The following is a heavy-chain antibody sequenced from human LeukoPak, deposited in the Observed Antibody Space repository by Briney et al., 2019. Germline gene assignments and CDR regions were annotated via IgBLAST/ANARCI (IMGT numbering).Heavy chain of an antibody. CDR3: ARDLRVTTYYYYYMDV. CDR2: ISAYNGNT. D-gene: IGHD4-17*01. CDR1: GYTFTSYG. J-gene: IGHJ6*03. V-gene: IGHV1-18*01. Sequence: ASVKVSCKASGYTFTSYGISWVRQAPGQGLEWMGWISAYNGNTNYAQKLQGRVTMTTDTSTSTAYMELRSLRSDDTAVYYCARDLRVTTYYYYYMDVWGKGTTVTVSS.